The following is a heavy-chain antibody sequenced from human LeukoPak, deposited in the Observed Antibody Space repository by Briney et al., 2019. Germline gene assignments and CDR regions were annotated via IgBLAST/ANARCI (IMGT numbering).Heavy chain of an antibody. CDR2: IQQFGSEK. CDR3: ARDEAAVRFDY. J-gene: IGHJ4*02. D-gene: IGHD6-13*01. V-gene: IGHV3-7*05. CDR1: GFTFSSYW. Sequence: SGGSLRLSCAASGFTFSSYWMSWVRQAPGRGLEWVAYIQQFGSEKNYVDSVKGRFTISRDNAKNSLYLQMNSLRAEDTAVYYCARDEAAVRFDYWGQGTLVTVSS.